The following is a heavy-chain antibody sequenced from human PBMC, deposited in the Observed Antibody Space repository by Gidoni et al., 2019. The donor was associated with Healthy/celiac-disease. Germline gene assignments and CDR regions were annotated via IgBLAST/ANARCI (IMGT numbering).Heavy chain of an antibody. CDR3: ARGDIVVVPAAPAVYYGMDV. V-gene: IGHV1-8*01. CDR2: MNPNSGNT. J-gene: IGHJ6*02. CDR1: GYTFTSYD. D-gene: IGHD2-2*01. Sequence: QVQLVQSGDEVKKPGASVKVSCKASGYTFTSYDINGVRQATGQGLEWMGWMNPNSGNTGYAQKFQGRVTMTRNTSISTVYMELSSLRSEDTAVYYCARGDIVVVPAAPAVYYGMDVWGQGTTVTVSS.